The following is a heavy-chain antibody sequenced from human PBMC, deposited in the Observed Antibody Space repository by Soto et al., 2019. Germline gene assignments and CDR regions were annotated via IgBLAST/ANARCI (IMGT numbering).Heavy chain of an antibody. CDR2: VYYSGSA. CDR1: GASISSSTFY. V-gene: IGHV4-39*01. D-gene: IGHD6-19*01. J-gene: IGHJ4*02. CDR3: VRHAPYRSGWANRNDY. Sequence: QLQLQESGPGLVKPSETLSLTCTVSGASISSSTFYWGWIRQPPGKGLEWIGTVYYSGSAYYNQSLEGRLPICGDTWKNQYSLKLISVTAADTALYYCVRHAPYRSGWANRNDYWGQGTLVTVSS.